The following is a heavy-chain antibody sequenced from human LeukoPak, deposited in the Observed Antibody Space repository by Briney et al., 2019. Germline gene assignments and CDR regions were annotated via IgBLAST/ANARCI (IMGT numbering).Heavy chain of an antibody. J-gene: IGHJ6*02. CDR3: ARDRPNYGMDV. V-gene: IGHV1-18*01. CDR1: GYTFTSYD. CDR2: ISANNGNT. Sequence: ASVKVSCKASGYTFTSYDISWVQQAPGQGLEWMGWISANNGNTKYGQKFQGRVTMTTDTSTSTAYMELRSLRSDDTAVYYCARDRPNYGMDVWGQGTTVTVSS.